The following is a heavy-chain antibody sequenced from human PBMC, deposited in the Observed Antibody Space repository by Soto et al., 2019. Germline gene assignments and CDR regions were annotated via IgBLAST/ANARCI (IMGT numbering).Heavy chain of an antibody. D-gene: IGHD3-22*01. CDR1: GFTFSSYA. J-gene: IGHJ4*02. CDR2: ISGSGGST. V-gene: IGHV3-23*01. CDR3: AKNPGKAMIVVVQEMGVYYFDY. Sequence: GGSLRLSCAASGFTFSSYAMSWVRQAPGKGLEWVSAISGSGGSTYYADSVKGRFTISRDNSKNTLYLKMNSLRAEDTAVYYCAKNPGKAMIVVVQEMGVYYFDYWGQGTLVTVSS.